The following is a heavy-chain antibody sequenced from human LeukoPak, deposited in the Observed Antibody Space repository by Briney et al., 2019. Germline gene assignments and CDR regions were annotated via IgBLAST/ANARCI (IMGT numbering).Heavy chain of an antibody. Sequence: GGSLRLSCAASGFTFSSYAMHWVRQAPGKGLEYVSAISSNGGSTYYANSVKGRFTIFRDNSKNTLYLQMGSLRAEDMAVYYCARVKYSSGVFDYWGQGTLVTVSS. J-gene: IGHJ4*02. D-gene: IGHD6-19*01. CDR1: GFTFSSYA. CDR3: ARVKYSSGVFDY. V-gene: IGHV3-64*01. CDR2: ISSNGGST.